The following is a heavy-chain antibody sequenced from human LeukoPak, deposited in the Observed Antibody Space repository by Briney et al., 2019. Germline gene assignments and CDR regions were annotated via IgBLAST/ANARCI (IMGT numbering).Heavy chain of an antibody. V-gene: IGHV4-39*01. J-gene: IGHJ3*02. CDR2: IYYSGST. Sequence: TETLSLTCTVSGGSISSSSYYWGWIRQPPGKGLEWIGSIYYSGSTYYNPSLKSRVTISVDTSKNQFSLKLSSVTAADTAVYYCARRGFFYGGKAFDIWGQGTMVTVSS. CDR1: GGSISSSSYY. CDR3: ARRGFFYGGKAFDI. D-gene: IGHD4-23*01.